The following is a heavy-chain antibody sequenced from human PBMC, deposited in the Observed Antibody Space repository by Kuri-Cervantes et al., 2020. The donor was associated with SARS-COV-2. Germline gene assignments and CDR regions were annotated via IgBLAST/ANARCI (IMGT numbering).Heavy chain of an antibody. Sequence: GESLKISCAASGFSFLSYAIHRVRQAPGKGLEYVSGISSSGGVTYYADSVKGRFTITRDNAKNSLYLQMNSLRAEDTAVYYCARAAGPNDYWGQGTLVTVSS. CDR2: ISSSGGVT. CDR1: GFSFLSYA. V-gene: IGHV3-64*02. J-gene: IGHJ4*02. CDR3: ARAAGPNDY.